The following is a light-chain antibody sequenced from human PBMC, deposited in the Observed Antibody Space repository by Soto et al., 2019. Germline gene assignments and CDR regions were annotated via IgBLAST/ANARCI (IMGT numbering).Light chain of an antibody. CDR2: DAS. CDR3: LQDYDYPRT. Sequence: DIQMTQSPSTLSASLGDRVTITCRASQTISTWLAWYQQKPGKAPELLIYDASTLESGVPSRFSVSGSGTDFTLTISSLKHEDFATYYCLQDYDYPRTFGQGTKVDIK. V-gene: IGKV1-5*01. CDR1: QTISTW. J-gene: IGKJ1*01.